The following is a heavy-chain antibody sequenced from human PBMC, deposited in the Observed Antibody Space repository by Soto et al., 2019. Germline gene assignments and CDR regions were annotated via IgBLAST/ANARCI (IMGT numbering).Heavy chain of an antibody. CDR1: GGSISSAGYP. CDR2: IYHSGST. D-gene: IGHD3-10*01. CDR3: ARVNRGSHWFDP. V-gene: IGHV4-30-2*01. J-gene: IGHJ5*02. Sequence: QLQLQESGSGLVKPSQTLSLTCAVSGGSISSAGYPWSWIRQPPGKGLEWIGYIYHSGSTYYNPSLTSRVTISIDRSNNRFSLRLNSVTAADTAVYYCARVNRGSHWFDPWGQGTLVTVSS.